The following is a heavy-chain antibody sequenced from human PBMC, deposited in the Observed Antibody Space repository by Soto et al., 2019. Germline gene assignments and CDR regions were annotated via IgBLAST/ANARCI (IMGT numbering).Heavy chain of an antibody. CDR1: GGSISSGGYS. J-gene: IGHJ4*02. V-gene: IGHV4-30-2*01. Sequence: QLQLQESGSGLVKPSQTLSLTCAVSGGSISSGGYSWSWIRQPPGKGLEWIGYIYHSGSTYYNPSRKSRVTISVDRSKNQFSLKLSSVTAADTAVYYCARGEGCSGGSCYFDYWGQGTLVTVSS. CDR2: IYHSGST. D-gene: IGHD2-15*01. CDR3: ARGEGCSGGSCYFDY.